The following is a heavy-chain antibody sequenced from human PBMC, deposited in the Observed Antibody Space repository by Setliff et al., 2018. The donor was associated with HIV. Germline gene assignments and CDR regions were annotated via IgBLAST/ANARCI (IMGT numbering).Heavy chain of an antibody. CDR3: ARPFDWGSSHPLGY. V-gene: IGHV4-4*08. D-gene: IGHD3-9*01. CDR1: GDSSSNDY. Sequence: SETLSLTCTVSGDSSSNDYWTWVRQPPGKGLEWIGNIHTSGTTKYNPSLNSRVTISVDMPKSQFSLRLSSVTAADTAMYYCARPFDWGSSHPLGYWSQGTLVTVSS. J-gene: IGHJ4*02. CDR2: IHTSGTT.